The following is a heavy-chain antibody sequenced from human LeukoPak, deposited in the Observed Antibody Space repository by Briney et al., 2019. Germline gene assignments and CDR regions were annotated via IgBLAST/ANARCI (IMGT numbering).Heavy chain of an antibody. Sequence: PGGSLRLSCAASGVIISSYAMSWVRQAPGKGLEWVSAINGRGDNTYYADFVKGRFTISRDNSKGTVYLQMNSLRTEDTAVYYCAKDCVSPGFNWFDPWGQGTLVTVSS. CDR3: AKDCVSPGFNWFDP. CDR1: GVIISSYA. CDR2: INGRGDNT. D-gene: IGHD2/OR15-2a*01. J-gene: IGHJ5*02. V-gene: IGHV3-23*01.